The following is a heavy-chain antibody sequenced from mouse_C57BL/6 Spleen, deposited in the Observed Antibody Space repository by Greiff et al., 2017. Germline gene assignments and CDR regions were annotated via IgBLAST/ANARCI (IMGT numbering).Heavy chain of an antibody. CDR3: ATGTGWYFDV. D-gene: IGHD4-1*01. CDR2: IDPCDSDT. CDR1: GYTFTSYW. Sequence: QVQLQQPGAELVKPGSSVKLSCKASGYTFTSYWMPWVKQRPVQGLEWIGNIDPCDSDTHYNQKFKDKATLAIDKSSSTAYMQLSSLTSEDSAVYYCATGTGWYFDVWGTGTTVTVSS. V-gene: IGHV1-52*01. J-gene: IGHJ1*03.